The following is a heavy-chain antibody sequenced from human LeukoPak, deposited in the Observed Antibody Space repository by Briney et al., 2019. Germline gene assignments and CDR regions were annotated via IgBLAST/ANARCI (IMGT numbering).Heavy chain of an antibody. D-gene: IGHD1-7*01. V-gene: IGHV4-34*01. Sequence: SETLSLTCAVYGGSFSGYYWSWIRQPPGKGLEWIGEINHSGSTNYNPSLKSRVTISVDTSKNQFSLKLSSVTAADAAVYYCASLGLGNWNFHYWGQGTLSPSPQ. CDR2: INHSGST. CDR1: GGSFSGYY. CDR3: ASLGLGNWNFHY. J-gene: IGHJ4*02.